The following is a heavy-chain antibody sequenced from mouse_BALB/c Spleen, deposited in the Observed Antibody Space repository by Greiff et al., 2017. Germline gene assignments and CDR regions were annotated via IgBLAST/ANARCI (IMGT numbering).Heavy chain of an antibody. D-gene: IGHD5-1*01. CDR2: ISSGGGST. V-gene: IGHV5-12-1*01. CDR3: ARHEYRAMDY. CDR1: GFAFSSYD. J-gene: IGHJ4*01. Sequence: EVKLMESGGGLVKPGGSLKLSCAASGFAFSSYDMSWVRQTPEKRLEWVAYISSGGGSTYYPDTVKGRFTISRDNAKNTLYLQMSSLKSEDTAMYYCARHEYRAMDYWGQGTSVTVSS.